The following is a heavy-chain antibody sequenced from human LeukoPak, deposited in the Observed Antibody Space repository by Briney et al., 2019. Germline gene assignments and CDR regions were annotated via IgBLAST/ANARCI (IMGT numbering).Heavy chain of an antibody. V-gene: IGHV3-23*01. CDR2: ISGSGGST. CDR3: ARDLYRIVVVPHYFDY. CDR1: GFTFSSYA. Sequence: GGSLRLSCAASGFTFSSYAMSWVRQAPGKGLEWVSAISGSGGSTYYADSVKGRFTISRDNSKNTLYLQMNSLRAEDTAVYYCARDLYRIVVVPHYFDYWGRGILVTVSS. J-gene: IGHJ4*02. D-gene: IGHD3-22*01.